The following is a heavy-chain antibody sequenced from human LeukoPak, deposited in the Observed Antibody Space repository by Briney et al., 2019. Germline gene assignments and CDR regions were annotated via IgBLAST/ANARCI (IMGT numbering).Heavy chain of an antibody. CDR2: IDQDGSEK. Sequence: PGGSLRLSCAVSGSTSSRNFMSWVRQTPEKGLKWVANIDQDGSEKNYVDSVKGRFTISRDNAKNSLFLQMNSLRAEDTAIYYCASGAGWESGYWGQGTLVTVSS. D-gene: IGHD1-26*01. J-gene: IGHJ4*02. CDR3: ASGAGWESGY. V-gene: IGHV3-7*01. CDR1: GSTSSRNF.